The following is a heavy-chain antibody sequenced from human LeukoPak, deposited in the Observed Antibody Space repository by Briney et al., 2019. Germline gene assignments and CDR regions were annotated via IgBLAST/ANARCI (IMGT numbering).Heavy chain of an antibody. CDR3: ARDGYGDSKGIDY. Sequence: PGGSLRLSCAASGFTFSSYEMNWVRQAPGKGLEWVSYISSSGSTIYYADSVKGRFTISRDNAKNSLYLQMNSLRAEDTAVYYCARDGYGDSKGIDYWGQGTLVTVSS. V-gene: IGHV3-48*03. D-gene: IGHD4-17*01. CDR1: GFTFSSYE. CDR2: ISSSGSTI. J-gene: IGHJ4*02.